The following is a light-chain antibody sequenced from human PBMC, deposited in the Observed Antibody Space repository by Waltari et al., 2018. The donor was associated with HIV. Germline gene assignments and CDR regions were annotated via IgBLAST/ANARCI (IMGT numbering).Light chain of an antibody. J-gene: IGKJ1*01. V-gene: IGKV1-39*01. CDR1: QSINIY. CDR2: TAS. Sequence: DIQLTQSPSSLSASMGDRVTITCRASQSINIYLYWYQQKPGKAPKILMYTASSLQSGVPSRFSGSGSGTDFTLTISSLQPEDSATYYCQQSHSNPRTFGHGTKVEIK. CDR3: QQSHSNPRT.